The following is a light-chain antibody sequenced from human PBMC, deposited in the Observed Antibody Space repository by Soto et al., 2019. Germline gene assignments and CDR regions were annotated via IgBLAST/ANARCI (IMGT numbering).Light chain of an antibody. Sequence: EIVLTQSPGTLSVSPGERATLSCRASQSVSSSLAWCQHKPRVAPTLLISGASTGAAGIPPSLCGSGSATAFSPTAISLLAPDIATFYCQQHYHWSGTFGRGTKVDIK. CDR3: QQHYHWSGT. CDR2: GAS. J-gene: IGKJ4*02. CDR1: QSVSSS. V-gene: IGKV3-15*01.